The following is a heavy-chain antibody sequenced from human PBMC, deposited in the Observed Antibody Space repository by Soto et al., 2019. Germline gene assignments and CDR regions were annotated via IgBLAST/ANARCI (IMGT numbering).Heavy chain of an antibody. CDR3: ARSSIAAESNACDI. V-gene: IGHV4-39*01. CDR2: IYYSGST. Sequence: SDTLSLTCTVSGGSISSSSYYWGWIRQPPGKGLEWIGSIYYSGSTYYNPSLKSRVTISVDTSKNQFSLKLSSVTAADTAVYYCARSSIAAESNACDIWGPGTMVT. CDR1: GGSISSSSYY. J-gene: IGHJ3*02. D-gene: IGHD6-13*01.